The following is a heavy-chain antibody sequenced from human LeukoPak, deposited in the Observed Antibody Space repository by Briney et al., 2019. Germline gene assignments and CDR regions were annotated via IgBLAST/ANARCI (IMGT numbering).Heavy chain of an antibody. Sequence: GGSLRLSCAASGFTFSDYWMTWVRQSPGKGLEWVANIKQDGSEKNYVDSVKGRFTISRDNAKNSLYLQMNSLRAEDTAVYYCAKDAAGPEYWGQGTLVTVSP. D-gene: IGHD6-13*01. CDR1: GFTFSDYW. CDR2: IKQDGSEK. V-gene: IGHV3-7*05. CDR3: AKDAAGPEY. J-gene: IGHJ4*02.